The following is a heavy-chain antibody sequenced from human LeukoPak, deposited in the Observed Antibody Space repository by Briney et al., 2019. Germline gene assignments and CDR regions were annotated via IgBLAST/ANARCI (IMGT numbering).Heavy chain of an antibody. CDR2: ISGSGGST. Sequence: GGSLRLSCAASGFTFSSYAMSWVRQAPGKGLEWVSAISGSGGSTYYADSVKGRFTISRDNSKNTLYLQMNSLRAEDTAVYYCAKDAPKLLYSSSSGDYWGQGTLVTVSS. CDR3: AKDAPKLLYSSSSGDY. J-gene: IGHJ4*02. V-gene: IGHV3-23*01. CDR1: GFTFSSYA. D-gene: IGHD6-6*01.